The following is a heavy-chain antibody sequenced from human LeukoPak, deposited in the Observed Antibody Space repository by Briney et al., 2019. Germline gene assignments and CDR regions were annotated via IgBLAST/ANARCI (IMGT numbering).Heavy chain of an antibody. D-gene: IGHD6-13*01. V-gene: IGHV3-13*01. CDR1: GFTFSSYD. CDR3: ARAAYSTTWYSRYFDL. Sequence: GGSLRLSCAASGFTFSSYDIHWVRQATGKGLEWVSGIGTAGEIYYPGSVKGRFTISRENAKNSLYLQMNSLRAGDTAVYYCARAAYSTTWYSRYFDLWGRGTLVTVSS. CDR2: IGTAGEI. J-gene: IGHJ2*01.